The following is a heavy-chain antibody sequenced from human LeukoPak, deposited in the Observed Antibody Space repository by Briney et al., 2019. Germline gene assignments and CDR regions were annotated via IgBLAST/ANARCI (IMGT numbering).Heavy chain of an antibody. J-gene: IGHJ3*02. Sequence: SETLSLTCAVYGGSFSGYYWSWIRQPPGKGLEWIGEINHSGSTNYNPSLKSRVTISVDTSKNQFSLKLSSVTAADTAVYYCAGNLTTVVTHDAFDIWGQGTMVTVSS. CDR1: GGSFSGYY. CDR2: INHSGST. CDR3: AGNLTTVVTHDAFDI. V-gene: IGHV4-34*01. D-gene: IGHD4-23*01.